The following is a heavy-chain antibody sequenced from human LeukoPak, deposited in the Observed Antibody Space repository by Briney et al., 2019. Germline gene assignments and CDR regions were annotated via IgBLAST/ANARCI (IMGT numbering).Heavy chain of an antibody. Sequence: GPSLRLSCAVSGFTFRSYSMNWVRQAPGKGLEWDSSISSSSSYIYYADSVKGRFTISRDNAKNSLYLQMNSLRAEDTAVYYCARDLSGYDSSLAYWGQGTLVTVSS. D-gene: IGHD5-12*01. CDR1: GFTFRSYS. CDR3: ARDLSGYDSSLAY. V-gene: IGHV3-21*01. J-gene: IGHJ4*02. CDR2: ISSSSSYI.